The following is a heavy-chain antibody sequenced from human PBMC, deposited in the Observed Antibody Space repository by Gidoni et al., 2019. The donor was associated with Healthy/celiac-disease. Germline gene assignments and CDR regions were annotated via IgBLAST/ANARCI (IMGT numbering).Heavy chain of an antibody. D-gene: IGHD3-22*01. Sequence: QMQLVQSGPEVKKPRTSVKVPCKASGFTFTSSAVQWVRQARGQRLEWIGWIVVGSGNTNYAQKFQERVTITRDMSTSTAYMELSSLRSEDTAVYYCAPREDYYDSSGYPTWGQGTLVTVSS. CDR1: GFTFTSSA. J-gene: IGHJ5*02. CDR2: IVVGSGNT. V-gene: IGHV1-58*01. CDR3: APREDYYDSSGYPT.